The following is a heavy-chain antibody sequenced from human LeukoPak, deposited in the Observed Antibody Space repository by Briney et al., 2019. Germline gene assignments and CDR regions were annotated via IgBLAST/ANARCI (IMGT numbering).Heavy chain of an antibody. V-gene: IGHV4-34*01. D-gene: IGHD4-17*01. CDR3: ARFDYGDYLFDY. J-gene: IGHJ4*02. CDR2: INHSGST. CDR1: GGSFSGYY. Sequence: SETLSLTSAVYGGSFSGYYWSWIPQPPGKGLEWIGEINHSGSTNYNPSLKSRVTISVDTSKNQFSLKLSSVTAADTAVYYCARFDYGDYLFDYWGQGTLVTVSS.